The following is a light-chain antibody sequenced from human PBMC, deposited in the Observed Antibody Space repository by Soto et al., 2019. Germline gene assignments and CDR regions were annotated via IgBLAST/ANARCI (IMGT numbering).Light chain of an antibody. Sequence: EIVMTQSPATLSLSPGERATLSCRASESVSTNLAWYQQKAGQAPRLLIYGASTRATGIPARFSGSGSGTEFTLTISSLQSEDFAVYYCQQYSIWRTFGQEPKVESK. CDR3: QQYSIWRT. CDR2: GAS. J-gene: IGKJ1*01. V-gene: IGKV3-15*01. CDR1: ESVSTN.